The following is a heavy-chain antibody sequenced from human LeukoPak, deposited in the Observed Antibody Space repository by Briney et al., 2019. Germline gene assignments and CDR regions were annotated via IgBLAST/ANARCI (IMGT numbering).Heavy chain of an antibody. CDR3: ARDLGGNSAFFGY. CDR2: ISGSGGNT. V-gene: IGHV3-23*01. Sequence: GGSLRLSCAASGFTFSSYAMSWVRQAPGKGLEWVSAISGSGGNTYYADSVKGRFTISRDNSKNTLYLQMNSLRAEDTAVYYCARDLGGNSAFFGYWGQGTLVTVSS. J-gene: IGHJ4*02. CDR1: GFTFSSYA. D-gene: IGHD4-23*01.